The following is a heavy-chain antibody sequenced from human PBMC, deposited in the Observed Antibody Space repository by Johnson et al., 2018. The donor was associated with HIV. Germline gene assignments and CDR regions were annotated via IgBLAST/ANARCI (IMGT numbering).Heavy chain of an antibody. Sequence: QVQLVESGGGVVQPGGSLRLSCPASRFTFSSFGMHWVRQAPGTGLEWVAFIRYVASNNYYADSLKGRFPISRDNSKNTLYLQMNSLKTEDTAVYYCTTDCITMVQGDAFDIWGQGTMVTVSS. D-gene: IGHD3-10*01. CDR3: TTDCITMVQGDAFDI. CDR1: RFTFSSFG. V-gene: IGHV3-30*02. J-gene: IGHJ3*02. CDR2: IRYVASNN.